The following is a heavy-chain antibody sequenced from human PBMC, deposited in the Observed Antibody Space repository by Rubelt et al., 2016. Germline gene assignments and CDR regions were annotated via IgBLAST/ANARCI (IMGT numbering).Heavy chain of an antibody. CDR2: IGTAGDT. J-gene: IGHJ6*02. CDR1: EFIFSTYD. CDR3: ARESFTVVDGVYYYYGMDV. Sequence: GGSLRLSCEASEFIFSTYDMHWVRQTTGKRLEWVSSIGTAGDTHYADSVKGRVTISRENAKNSLYLQMNTLRPGDTAVYYCARESFTVVDGVYYYYGMDVWGQGTTVTVSS. D-gene: IGHD4-23*01. V-gene: IGHV3-13*01.